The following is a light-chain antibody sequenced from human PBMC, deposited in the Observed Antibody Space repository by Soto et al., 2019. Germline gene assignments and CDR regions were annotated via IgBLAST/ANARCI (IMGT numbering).Light chain of an antibody. CDR3: AAWDDSVSAVV. CDR2: NDN. J-gene: IGLJ2*01. CDR1: SSNIGDNT. Sequence: SVLTQPPSASGTPGQRVAISCSGSSSNIGDNTVNWYQQLPGTAPKLLIYNDNQRPSGVPDRFSGSKSGTSASLAISGPQSQDEVDFYCAAWDDSVSAVVFAGETKVTVL. V-gene: IGLV1-44*01.